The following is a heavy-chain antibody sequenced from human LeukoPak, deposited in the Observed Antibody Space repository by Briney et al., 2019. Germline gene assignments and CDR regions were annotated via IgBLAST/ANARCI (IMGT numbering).Heavy chain of an antibody. CDR2: INPNTGDT. D-gene: IGHD3-10*01. J-gene: IGHJ4*02. CDR1: GYTFTGYY. V-gene: IGHV1-2*02. Sequence: ASVKVSCKASGYTFTGYYMHWVRKTPGQGLEWMGWINPNTGDTNYGRKFQGRVTMTRYTSINTAYMELRSLRPDDTAVYYCARSRRVGNGEYPDYWGQGTLVTVSS. CDR3: ARSRRVGNGEYPDY.